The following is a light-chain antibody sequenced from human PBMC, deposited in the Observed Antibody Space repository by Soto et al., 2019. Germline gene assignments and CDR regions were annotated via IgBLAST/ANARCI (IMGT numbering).Light chain of an antibody. CDR1: LSVNTY. Sequence: EIVLTQSPVTLSLSPGERATLSCRASLSVNTYLAWYQQKPGQAPRLLIYDASNRATGIPARFSGSGSGTDFTLTISSLEREDVAVYYCQQRSNWPLTFGGGTKV. CDR3: QQRSNWPLT. J-gene: IGKJ4*01. V-gene: IGKV3-11*01. CDR2: DAS.